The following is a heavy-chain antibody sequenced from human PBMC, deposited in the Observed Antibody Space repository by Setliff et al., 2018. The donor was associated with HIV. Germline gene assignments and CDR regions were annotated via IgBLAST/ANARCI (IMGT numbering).Heavy chain of an antibody. V-gene: IGHV4-31*03. CDR3: AKSPVGANGWFDS. Sequence: SETLSLTCTVSGGSIRSGGYYWSWIRQHSRKGLEWIGSIYYSGTTYYNPSLKSRISISIDTSKNLFSLKLRSVTAADTAVYYCAKSPVGANGWFDSWGQGVLVTVSS. CDR2: IYYSGTT. J-gene: IGHJ5*01. CDR1: GGSIRSGGYY. D-gene: IGHD1-26*01.